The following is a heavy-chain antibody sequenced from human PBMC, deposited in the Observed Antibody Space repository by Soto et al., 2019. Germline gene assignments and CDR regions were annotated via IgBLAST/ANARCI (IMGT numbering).Heavy chain of an antibody. CDR2: INPNSGGT. V-gene: IGHV1-2*02. D-gene: IGHD1-1*01. J-gene: IGHJ6*02. CDR1: GYTFTGYY. Sequence: ASVKVSCKASGYTFTGYYMHCVRQAPGQGLEWMGWINPNSGGTNYAQKFQGRVTITRDTSASIAYMELSSLRSEDTAVYYCARGKGMEENYYYHGMDVWGQGTTVTVS. CDR3: ARGKGMEENYYYHGMDV.